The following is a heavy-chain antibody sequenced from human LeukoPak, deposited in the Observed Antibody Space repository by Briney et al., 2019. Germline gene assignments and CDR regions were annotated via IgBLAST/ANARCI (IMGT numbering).Heavy chain of an antibody. CDR1: GGSISSYY. CDR2: IYYSGTT. Sequence: SETLSLTCTVSGGSISSYYWSWIRQPPGKGLERIGYIYYSGTTNYNPSLKSRLTISVDTSKNQFSLKLNSVTAADTAVYYCARHGFGSWAVEASGSAELNNWGHGALVHVST. V-gene: IGHV4-59*08. D-gene: IGHD3-10*01. J-gene: IGHJ4*01. CDR3: ARHGFGSWAVEASGSAELNN.